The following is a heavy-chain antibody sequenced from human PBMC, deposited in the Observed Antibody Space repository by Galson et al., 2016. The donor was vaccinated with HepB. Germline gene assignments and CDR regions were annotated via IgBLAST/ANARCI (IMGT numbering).Heavy chain of an antibody. Sequence: SLRLSCAASGFSFSRNNMNWIRQAPGKGLEWVSRISGSTTTISYADSVKGRFTISRDNSQNTLYLQMNSLRAEDTALYYCVKASTYGISNGLDGMDVWGQGTTVTVSS. V-gene: IGHV3-48*01. CDR3: VKASTYGISNGLDGMDV. CDR1: GFSFSRNN. J-gene: IGHJ6*02. CDR2: ISGSTTTI. D-gene: IGHD3-9*01.